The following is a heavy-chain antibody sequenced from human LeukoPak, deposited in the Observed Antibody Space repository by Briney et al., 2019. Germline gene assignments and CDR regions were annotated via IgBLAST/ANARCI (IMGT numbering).Heavy chain of an antibody. CDR3: AKVGARGCSSSTCFIY. CDR2: VSGSGDTT. Sequence: GGSLRLSCAASGFTFSKYWMHWVRQAPGKGLEWVSAVSGSGDTTYYADSVKGRFTISRDNSKTTVSLQMNNLRPEDTAAYYCAKVGARGCSSSTCFIYWGQGTLVTVSS. V-gene: IGHV3-23*01. CDR1: GFTFSKYW. J-gene: IGHJ4*02. D-gene: IGHD2-2*01.